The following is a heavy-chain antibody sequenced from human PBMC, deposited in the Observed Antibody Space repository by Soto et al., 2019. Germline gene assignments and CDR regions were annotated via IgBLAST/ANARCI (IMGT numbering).Heavy chain of an antibody. Sequence: QPGGSLRLSCAASGFTFDDYTMHWVRQAPGKGLEWVSLISWDGGSTYYADSVKGRFTISRDNSKNSLYLQMNSLRTEDTALYYCAKDIEPGAMIVVVNHYYGMDVWGQGTTVTVSS. D-gene: IGHD3-22*01. CDR3: AKDIEPGAMIVVVNHYYGMDV. J-gene: IGHJ6*02. V-gene: IGHV3-43*01. CDR2: ISWDGGST. CDR1: GFTFDDYT.